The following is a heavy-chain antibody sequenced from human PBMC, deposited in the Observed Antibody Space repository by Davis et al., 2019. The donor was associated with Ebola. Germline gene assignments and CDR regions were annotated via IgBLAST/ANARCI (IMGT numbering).Heavy chain of an antibody. CDR1: GGTFSSYA. D-gene: IGHD2-8*02. CDR3: ATNRRYCTGGVCYVTYNWFDP. J-gene: IGHJ5*02. Sequence: ASVKVSCKASGGTFSSYAISWVRQAPGQGLEWMGWMNPNSGNTGYAQKFQGRVTMTRNTSISTAYMELSSLRSEDTAVYYCATNRRYCTGGVCYVTYNWFDPWGQGTLVTVSS. V-gene: IGHV1-8*02. CDR2: MNPNSGNT.